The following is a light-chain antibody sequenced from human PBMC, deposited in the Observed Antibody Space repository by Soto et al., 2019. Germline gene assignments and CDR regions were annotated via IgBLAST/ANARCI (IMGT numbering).Light chain of an antibody. CDR2: GAS. V-gene: IGKV3-15*01. CDR1: QSVGSN. CDR3: QQYNNWPPLT. Sequence: IVLTHSPATLSLSPVERATLSFSASQSVGSNLAWYQQKAGQAPRFLIYGASTRATGIPARFSGSGSGTEFTLPISSLQSEDFAVYSCQQYNNWPPLTCGGGTKVDIK. J-gene: IGKJ4*01.